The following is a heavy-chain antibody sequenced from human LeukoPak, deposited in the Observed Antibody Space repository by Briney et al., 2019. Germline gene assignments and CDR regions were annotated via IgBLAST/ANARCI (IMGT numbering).Heavy chain of an antibody. CDR3: AREGLYYYDSSGYFDY. J-gene: IGHJ4*02. Sequence: GGSLRLACAAAGFTFSSYAMHWGRQAPGKGLEWVAVISYDGSNKYYEDSVKCGFTISRDNSKNTLYLQMNGLRAEDTAVYYCAREGLYYYDSSGYFDYWGQGTLVTVSS. CDR1: GFTFSSYA. V-gene: IGHV3-30*04. D-gene: IGHD3-22*01. CDR2: ISYDGSNK.